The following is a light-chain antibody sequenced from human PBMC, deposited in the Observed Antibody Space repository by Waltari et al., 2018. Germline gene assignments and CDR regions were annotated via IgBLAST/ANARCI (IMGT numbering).Light chain of an antibody. Sequence: QSALTPPASVSGSPGQAITISRPGTRSDVGGYNHVSWYQQHPGKAPKLMIYDVSKRPSGVSNRFSGSKSGNTASLTISGLQAEDEADYYCSSYTSSSTWVFGGGTKLTVL. CDR3: SSYTSSSTWV. V-gene: IGLV2-14*01. J-gene: IGLJ3*02. CDR1: RSDVGGYNH. CDR2: DVS.